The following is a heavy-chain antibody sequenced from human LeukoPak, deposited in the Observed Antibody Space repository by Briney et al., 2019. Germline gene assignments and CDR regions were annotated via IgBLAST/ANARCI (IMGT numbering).Heavy chain of an antibody. D-gene: IGHD3-10*01. V-gene: IGHV1-2*02. Sequence: WASVKVSCKASGYTFTGYYMHWVRQAPGQGLEWMGWINPNSGGTNYAQKFQGRVTMTRDTSISTAYMELSRLRSDDTAVYYCARSSMVRGVIITKKADYWGQGTLVTVSS. CDR3: ARSSMVRGVIITKKADY. CDR2: INPNSGGT. J-gene: IGHJ4*02. CDR1: GYTFTGYY.